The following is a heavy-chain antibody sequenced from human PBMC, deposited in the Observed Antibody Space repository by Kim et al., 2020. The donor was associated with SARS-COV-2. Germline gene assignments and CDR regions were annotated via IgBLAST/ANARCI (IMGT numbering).Heavy chain of an antibody. V-gene: IGHV3-33*01. CDR3: ARENSGSYYLDY. D-gene: IGHD1-26*01. J-gene: IGHJ4*02. CDR1: GFTFSSYG. Sequence: GGSLRLSCAASGFTFSSYGMHWVRQAPGKGLEWVAVIWYDGSNKYYADSVKGRFTISRDNSKNTLYLQMNSLRAEDTAVYYCARENSGSYYLDYWGQGTLVTVSS. CDR2: IWYDGSNK.